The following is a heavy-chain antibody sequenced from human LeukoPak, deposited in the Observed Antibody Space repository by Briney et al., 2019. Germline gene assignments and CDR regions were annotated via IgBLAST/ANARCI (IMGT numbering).Heavy chain of an antibody. J-gene: IGHJ4*02. CDR2: IYYSGSA. CDR3: ARNGDYYEKSGYYYLFDF. V-gene: IGHV4-59*01. CDR1: GGSINNYY. Sequence: ASETLSLTCTVSGGSINNYYWSWIRQPPGKGLEYIGYIYYSGSANYNPSLKSRVTISVDPSKNQFSLKLSSVTAADTAVYYCARNGDYYEKSGYYYLFDFWGQGTLVTVSS. D-gene: IGHD3-22*01.